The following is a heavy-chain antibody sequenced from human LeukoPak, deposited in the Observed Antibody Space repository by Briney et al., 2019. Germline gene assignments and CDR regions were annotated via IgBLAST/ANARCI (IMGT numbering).Heavy chain of an antibody. CDR3: ARRGRGYGSGSYSFDY. J-gene: IGHJ4*02. D-gene: IGHD3-10*01. Sequence: GGSLRLSCAASGFTFSSYGMRWVRQAPGKGLEWVAVIWYDGSNKYYADSVKGRFTSSRDNSKNTLYLQMNSLRAEDTAVYYCARRGRGYGSGSYSFDYWGQGTLVTVSS. CDR1: GFTFSSYG. V-gene: IGHV3-33*01. CDR2: IWYDGSNK.